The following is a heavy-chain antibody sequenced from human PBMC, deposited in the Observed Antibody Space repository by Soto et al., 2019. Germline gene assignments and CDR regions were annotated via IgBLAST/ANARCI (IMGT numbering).Heavy chain of an antibody. CDR1: GFTFSDYY. D-gene: IGHD1-26*01. CDR2: ISSGGSTI. Sequence: QVQLVESGGGLVKPGGSLRLSCAASGFTFSDYYMSWIRRAPGKGWGWVSTISSGGSTIYYADPWKGRLTISRDNAKNSLYLQMNSLRAEDTAVYYCARAGDSGSYSTGMEAFDIWGQGTMVTVSS. V-gene: IGHV3-11*01. CDR3: ARAGDSGSYSTGMEAFDI. J-gene: IGHJ3*02.